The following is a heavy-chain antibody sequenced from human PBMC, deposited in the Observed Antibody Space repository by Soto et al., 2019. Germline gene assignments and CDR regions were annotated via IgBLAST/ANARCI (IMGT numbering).Heavy chain of an antibody. CDR2: TYYNGNA. CDR1: GGSVSSGSFY. D-gene: IGHD3-10*01. Sequence: PSEPLSLTCTVSGGSVSSGSFYWSWIRPPPGKGLEWIGTTYYNGNAYYNPSLRSRVSMSVDTSKNQFSLKLISVTAADTAVYYCARHFVAVVIKGWGYWGQGKLVTVS. J-gene: IGHJ4*02. V-gene: IGHV4-39*01. CDR3: ARHFVAVVIKGWGY.